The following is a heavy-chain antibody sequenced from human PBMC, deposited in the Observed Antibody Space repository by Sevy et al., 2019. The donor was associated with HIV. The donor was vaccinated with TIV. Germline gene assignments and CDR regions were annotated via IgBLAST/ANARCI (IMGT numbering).Heavy chain of an antibody. CDR2: ISYEGTET. J-gene: IGHJ4*01. CDR1: GFAFSSHA. Sequence: GGSLRLSCAASGFAFSSHAMHWVRQAPGKGLEWVAVISYEGTETFYAASVEGRFTISRDNSQNMLSLQINSLRPEDTAGYYCARDGGYSIKWYPLYWGHGTLVTVSS. V-gene: IGHV3-30-3*01. D-gene: IGHD6-13*01. CDR3: ARDGGYSIKWYPLY.